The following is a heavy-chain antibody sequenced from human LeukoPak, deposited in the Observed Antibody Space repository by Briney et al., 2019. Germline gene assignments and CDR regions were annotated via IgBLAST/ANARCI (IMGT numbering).Heavy chain of an antibody. CDR2: INHSGST. Sequence: SETLSLTCAVYGGSFSGYYWSWIRQPPGKGLEWIGEINHSGSTSYNPSLKSRVTISVDTSKNQFSLKLSSVTAADTAVYYCARVSDGYNKWFDPWGQGTLVTVSS. CDR3: ARVSDGYNKWFDP. CDR1: GGSFSGYY. D-gene: IGHD5-24*01. V-gene: IGHV4-34*01. J-gene: IGHJ5*02.